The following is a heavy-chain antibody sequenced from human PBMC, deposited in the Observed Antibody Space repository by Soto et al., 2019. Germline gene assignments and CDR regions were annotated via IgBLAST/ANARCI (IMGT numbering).Heavy chain of an antibody. D-gene: IGHD3-22*01. CDR3: AIEANYYDSSGYLNWFDP. CDR1: GGSISSYY. Sequence: SETLSLTCTVSGGSISSYYWSWIRQPPGKGLEWIGYIYYRESTNYNPSIKSRITISVDTSKYQFSLKLSSVTAADTAVYYCAIEANYYDSSGYLNWFDPWGQGTLVTVSS. J-gene: IGHJ5*02. V-gene: IGHV4-59*12. CDR2: IYYREST.